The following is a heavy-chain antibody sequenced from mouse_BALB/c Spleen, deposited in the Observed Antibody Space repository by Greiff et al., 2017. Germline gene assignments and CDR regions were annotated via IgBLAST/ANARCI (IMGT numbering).Heavy chain of an antibody. D-gene: IGHD2-4*01. J-gene: IGHJ3*01. CDR1: GFTFTDYY. CDR2: IRNKANGYTT. Sequence: EVKLMESGVGLVQPGGSLRLSCATSGFTFTDYYMSWVRQPPGKALEWLGFIRNKANGYTTEYSASVKGRFTISRDNSQSILYLQMNTLRAEDSATYYCASVYYDEFLFAYWGQGTLVTVSA. CDR3: ASVYYDEFLFAY. V-gene: IGHV7-3*02.